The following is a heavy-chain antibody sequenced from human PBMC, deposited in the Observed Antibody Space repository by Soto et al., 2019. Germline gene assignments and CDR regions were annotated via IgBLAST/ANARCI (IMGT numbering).Heavy chain of an antibody. V-gene: IGHV3-23*01. J-gene: IGHJ4*02. CDR2: ISGSGSTI. CDR1: GFTFSSYA. CDR3: AKVFYYYDSSGYYYFDY. D-gene: IGHD3-22*01. Sequence: GGSLRLSCAASGFTFSSYAVSWVRQAPGKGPEWISSISGSGSTIYYADSVKGRFTISRDNSKNTLYLQMSSLRAEDTAVYYCAKVFYYYDSSGYYYFDYWGQGALVTVSS.